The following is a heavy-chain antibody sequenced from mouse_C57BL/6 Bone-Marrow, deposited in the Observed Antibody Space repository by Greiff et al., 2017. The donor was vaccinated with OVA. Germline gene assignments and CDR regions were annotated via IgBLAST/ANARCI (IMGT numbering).Heavy chain of an antibody. D-gene: IGHD1-1*01. J-gene: IGHJ3*01. CDR2: IYPRSGNT. V-gene: IGHV1-81*01. CDR1: GYTFTSYG. CDR3: ARPHYYGSREGFAY. Sequence: VQLQQSGAELARPGASVKLSCKASGYTFTSYGISWVKQRTGQGLEWIGEIYPRSGNTYYNEKFKGKATLTADKSSSTAYMELRSLTSEDSAVYFCARPHYYGSREGFAYWGQGTLVTVSA.